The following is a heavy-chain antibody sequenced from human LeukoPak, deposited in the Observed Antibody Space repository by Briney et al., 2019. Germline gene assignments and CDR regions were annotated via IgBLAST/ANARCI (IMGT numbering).Heavy chain of an antibody. CDR3: ARDKPGFQYYDYVWGSWEFDY. CDR2: IYTSGST. Sequence: KASETLSLTCTVSGGSISSGSYYWSWIRQPAGKGLEWIGRIYTSGSTNYNPSLKSRVTISVDTSKNQFSLKLSSVTAADTAVYYCARDKPGFQYYDYVWGSWEFDYWGQGTLVTVSS. J-gene: IGHJ4*02. V-gene: IGHV4-61*02. CDR1: GGSISSGSYY. D-gene: IGHD3-16*01.